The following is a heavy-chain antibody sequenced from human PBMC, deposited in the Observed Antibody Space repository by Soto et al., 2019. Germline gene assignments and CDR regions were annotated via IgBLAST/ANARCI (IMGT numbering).Heavy chain of an antibody. V-gene: IGHV1-69*04. Sequence: GASVKVSCKASGGTFSSYTISWVRQAPGQGLEWMGRIIPILGIANYAQKFQGRVTITADKSTSTAYMELSSLRSEDTAVYYCAREDYDCWSGYRSNWFDPWGQGTRVTVSS. J-gene: IGHJ5*02. CDR3: AREDYDCWSGYRSNWFDP. CDR2: IIPILGIA. D-gene: IGHD3-3*01. CDR1: GGTFSSYT.